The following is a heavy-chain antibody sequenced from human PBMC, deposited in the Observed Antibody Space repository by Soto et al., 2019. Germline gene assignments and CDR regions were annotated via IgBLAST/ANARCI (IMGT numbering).Heavy chain of an antibody. J-gene: IGHJ4*02. Sequence: SGPTLVNPTQTLTLTCTLSGLSLNTTAVGVGWVRQPPGKALEWLAVIYWNDAKRYSPSLKSRLTLTKDTSKNQVVLTMTNMDPVDTATYYCGHWSNSTGWSDYWGQGALVTVSS. CDR2: IYWNDAK. CDR1: GLSLNTTAVG. D-gene: IGHD6-19*01. CDR3: GHWSNSTGWSDY. V-gene: IGHV2-5*01.